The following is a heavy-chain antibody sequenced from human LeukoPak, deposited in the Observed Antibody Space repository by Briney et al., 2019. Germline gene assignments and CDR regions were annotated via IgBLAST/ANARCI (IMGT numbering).Heavy chain of an antibody. V-gene: IGHV3-21*04. CDR1: GFTFSSYS. CDR3: AKVDGGNSGY. Sequence: GGSLRLSCAASGFTFSSYSMNWVRQAPGKGLEWVSSISSSSLYIYYADSVKGRFTISRDNAKNSLFLQMNSLRAEDTAVYYCAKVDGGNSGYWGQGTLVTVSS. J-gene: IGHJ4*02. CDR2: ISSSSLYI. D-gene: IGHD4-23*01.